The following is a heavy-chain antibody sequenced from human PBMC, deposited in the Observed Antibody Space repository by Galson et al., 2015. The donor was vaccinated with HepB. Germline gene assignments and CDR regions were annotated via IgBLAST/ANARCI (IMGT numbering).Heavy chain of an antibody. D-gene: IGHD1-26*01. CDR3: ASSKVGATTGVFDY. CDR1: GYTFTSYG. V-gene: IGHV1-18*04. Sequence: SVKVSCKASGYTFTSYGISWVRQAPGQGLEWMGWISAYNGNTNYAQKLQGRVTMTTDTSTSTAYMELRSLRSDDTAVYYCASSKVGATTGVFDYWGQGTLVTVSS. CDR2: ISAYNGNT. J-gene: IGHJ4*02.